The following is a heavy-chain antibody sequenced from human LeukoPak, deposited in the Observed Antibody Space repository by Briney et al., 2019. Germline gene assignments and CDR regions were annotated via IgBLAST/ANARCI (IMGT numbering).Heavy chain of an antibody. V-gene: IGHV3-20*04. CDR1: GFTFDDYG. CDR3: ARDLNPPDTAMVPPGY. D-gene: IGHD5-18*01. CDR2: INWNGGST. Sequence: GGSLRLSCAASGFTFDDYGMSWVRQAPGKGLEWVSGINWNGGSTGYADSVKGRFTISRDNAKNSLYLQMNSLRAEDTALYYCARDLNPPDTAMVPPGYWGQGTLVTVSS. J-gene: IGHJ4*02.